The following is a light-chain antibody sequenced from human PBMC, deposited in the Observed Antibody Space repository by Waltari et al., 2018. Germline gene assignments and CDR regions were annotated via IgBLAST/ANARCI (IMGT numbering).Light chain of an antibody. J-gene: IGLJ1*01. CDR2: DNS. V-gene: IGLV3-21*02. Sequence: SYVLTQPPSVSVAPGQTARITCGGTNLGDKSQHWYQQKPGQAPVLVVYDNSDRPSGIPERFSGSNSEDTATLTISRVEAGDEADYYCQVWDSSSDHPNYVFGTGTKVTVL. CDR3: QVWDSSSDHPNYV. CDR1: NLGDKS.